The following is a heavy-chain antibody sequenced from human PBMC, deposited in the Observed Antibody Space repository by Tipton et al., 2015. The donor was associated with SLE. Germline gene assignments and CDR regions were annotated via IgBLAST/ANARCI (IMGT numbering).Heavy chain of an antibody. Sequence: SLRLSCAASGFIVSSNYMSWVRQAPGKGLEWVSVIYSGGSTYYADSVKGRFTISRDNSKNTLYLQMNSLRAEDTAVYYCASGLDSSGWQVNWFDPWGQGTLVTVSS. CDR2: IYSGGST. CDR3: ASGLDSSGWQVNWFDP. J-gene: IGHJ5*02. V-gene: IGHV3-53*01. CDR1: GFIVSSNY. D-gene: IGHD6-19*01.